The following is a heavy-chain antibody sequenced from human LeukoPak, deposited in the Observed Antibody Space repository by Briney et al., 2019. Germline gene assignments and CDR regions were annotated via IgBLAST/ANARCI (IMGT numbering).Heavy chain of an antibody. CDR3: ARGPRCSGDTCYSQYFDY. CDR2: ISSYNGNT. J-gene: IGHJ4*02. V-gene: IGHV1-18*01. Sequence: ASVTVSCKASGYTFTNYGVSWVRQAPGQGPEWMGWISSYNGNTHYPQKLQDRVTMTTDTSTNTAYMELRSLRSDDTAVYYCARGPRCSGDTCYSQYFDYWGQGTLVTVSS. CDR1: GYTFTNYG. D-gene: IGHD2-15*01.